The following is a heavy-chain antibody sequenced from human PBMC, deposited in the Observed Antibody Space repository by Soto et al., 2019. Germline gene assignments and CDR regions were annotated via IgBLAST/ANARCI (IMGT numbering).Heavy chain of an antibody. CDR3: AKRNSWNFDY. J-gene: IGHJ4*02. D-gene: IGHD1-1*01. V-gene: IGHV3-23*01. Sequence: GSLRLSCAASGFTFTTYAMSWVRQAPGKGLEWVSDITGSGRSTYYADSVKGRFTISRDNSKNTLYLQMNSLRAEDTAEYYCAKRNSWNFDYWGQGTLVTVSS. CDR2: ITGSGRST. CDR1: GFTFTTYA.